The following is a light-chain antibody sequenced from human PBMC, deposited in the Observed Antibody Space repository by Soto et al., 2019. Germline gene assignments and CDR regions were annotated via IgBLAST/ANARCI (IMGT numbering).Light chain of an antibody. CDR3: QEYSGFGRT. J-gene: IGKJ2*01. CDR1: KNINSW. Sequence: DIPLTQSPSTLSASVGDRVTITCRASKNINSWLAWYQQKPGKAPKLLIYKASILENGVPSRFSGSGSGTEFTLTISSLQPDDFASYYCQEYSGFGRTFGQGTNLEIK. CDR2: KAS. V-gene: IGKV1-5*03.